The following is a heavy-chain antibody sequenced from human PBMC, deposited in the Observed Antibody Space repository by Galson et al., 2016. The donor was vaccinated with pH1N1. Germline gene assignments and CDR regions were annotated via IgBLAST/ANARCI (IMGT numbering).Heavy chain of an antibody. V-gene: IGHV3-74*01. CDR1: GFTFSSFW. CDR2: ISNDGTTT. Sequence: SLRLSCAASGFTFSSFWMHWVRQVPGEGLVWVSRISNDGTTTYYADSVKGRFTISRDNAKSTLYLQMNSLTADDSAVYYCARDGTDWSNNIDFWGQGTLVTVSS. D-gene: IGHD1/OR15-1a*01. J-gene: IGHJ4*02. CDR3: ARDGTDWSNNIDF.